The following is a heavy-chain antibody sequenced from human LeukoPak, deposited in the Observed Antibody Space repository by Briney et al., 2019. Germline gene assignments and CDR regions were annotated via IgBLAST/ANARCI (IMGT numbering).Heavy chain of an antibody. CDR3: ATLVRGSPYGGDV. CDR2: IHYSGST. J-gene: IGHJ6*02. V-gene: IGHV4-59*08. CDR1: TGSITNFY. D-gene: IGHD3-10*01. Sequence: SEALSLTCSVSTGSITNFYWSWVRQPPGKGLEWIGYIHYSGSTTYNPSLKSRVTMSIDTSKDQCSLNLSSVTAADTAVYYCATLVRGSPYGGDVWGQGTTVTVSS.